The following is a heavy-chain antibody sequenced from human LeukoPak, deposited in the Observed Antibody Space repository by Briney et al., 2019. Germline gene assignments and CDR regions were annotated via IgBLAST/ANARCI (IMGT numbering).Heavy chain of an antibody. CDR3: ARGSS. CDR2: ISYDGSNK. CDR1: GFTLSSYA. Sequence: GRSLRLSCAASGFTLSSYAMHWVRQAPGKGLAWMALISYDGSNKYYADSVKGRFTISRDNSKNTLYLQMNSLRAEDTAVYYCARGSSWGQGTLVTVSS. J-gene: IGHJ4*02. V-gene: IGHV3-30*04.